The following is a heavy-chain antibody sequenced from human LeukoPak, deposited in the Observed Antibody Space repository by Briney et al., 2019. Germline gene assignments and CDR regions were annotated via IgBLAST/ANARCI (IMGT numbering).Heavy chain of an antibody. CDR1: GFTFSSYW. V-gene: IGHV3-7*04. CDR2: IKQDGSEK. D-gene: IGHD1-26*01. Sequence: GGSLRLSCAASGFTFSSYWMSWVHQAPGKGLEWVANIKQDGSEKYYVDSVKGRFTISRDNAKNSLYLQMNSLRAEDTAVYYCAGGVDWELLGIDYWGQGTLVTVSS. CDR3: AGGVDWELLGIDY. J-gene: IGHJ4*02.